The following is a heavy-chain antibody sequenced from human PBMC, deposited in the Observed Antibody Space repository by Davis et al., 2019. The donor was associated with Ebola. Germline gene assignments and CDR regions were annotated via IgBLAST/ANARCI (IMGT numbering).Heavy chain of an antibody. CDR3: ARDSGSYYYYYYGMDV. V-gene: IGHV3-11*04. D-gene: IGHD1-26*01. J-gene: IGHJ6*04. CDR2: ISSSGSTI. Sequence: GGSLRLSCAASGFTFSDYYMSWIRQAPGKGLEWVSYISSSGSTIYYADSVEGRFTISRDNAKNSLYLQMNSLRAEDTAVYYCARDSGSYYYYYYGMDVWGKGTTVTVSS. CDR1: GFTFSDYY.